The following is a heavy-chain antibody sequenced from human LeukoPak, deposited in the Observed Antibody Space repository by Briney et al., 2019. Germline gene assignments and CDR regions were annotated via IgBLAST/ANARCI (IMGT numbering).Heavy chain of an antibody. D-gene: IGHD2/OR15-2a*01. CDR2: ICYDGSNK. Sequence: GGSLRLSCAASGFTFSSYGMHWVRQAPGKGLEWVALICYDGSNKYYTDSVKGRFTISRDNSKNTLYLQMNSLRAEDTAIYYCAREGPRGNSQFDYWGQGTLVTVSS. V-gene: IGHV3-33*01. J-gene: IGHJ4*02. CDR1: GFTFSSYG. CDR3: AREGPRGNSQFDY.